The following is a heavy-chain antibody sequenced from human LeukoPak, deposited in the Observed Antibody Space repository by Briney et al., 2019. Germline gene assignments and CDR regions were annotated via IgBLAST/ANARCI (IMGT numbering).Heavy chain of an antibody. J-gene: IGHJ6*02. V-gene: IGHV3-53*01. D-gene: IGHD2-21*01. CDR3: ARVRIPLYGMDV. CDR2: IYSGGST. Sequence: PGGSLRLSCAASGFTVSSNYMSWVRQAPGKGLEWVSVIYSGGSTYYADSVEGRFTISRDNSKNTLYLQMNSLRAEDTAVYYCARVRIPLYGMDVWGQGTTVTVSS. CDR1: GFTVSSNY.